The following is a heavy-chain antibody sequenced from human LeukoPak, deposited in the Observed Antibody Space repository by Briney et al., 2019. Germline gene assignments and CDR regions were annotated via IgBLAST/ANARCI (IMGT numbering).Heavy chain of an antibody. V-gene: IGHV4-61*01. CDR2: MSYSGST. CDR3: ARLGGGRGRAFDI. CDR1: GGSITTNSYY. J-gene: IGHJ3*02. Sequence: SQTLSLTCNVSGGSITTNSYYWNWIRQPPGRGLKWIGYMSYSGSTDYNPSLKSRVTISVDTSKSQFSLQLSSVTAADTALYYCARLGGGRGRAFDIWGQGRMVSVSS. D-gene: IGHD2-15*01.